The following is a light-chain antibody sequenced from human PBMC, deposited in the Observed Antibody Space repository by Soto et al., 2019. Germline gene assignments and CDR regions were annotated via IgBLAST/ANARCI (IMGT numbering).Light chain of an antibody. CDR3: LQDYNYRTWT. V-gene: IGKV1-6*01. CDR1: QGIRND. CDR2: AAS. Sequence: AIQMPQSPSSLSASVGDRVTITCRASQGIRNDLGWYQQKPGKAPKLLIYAASSLQSGVPSRFSGSGSGTDFTLTISSLQPEDFANYYRLQDYNYRTWTCGQGTKVDIK. J-gene: IGKJ1*01.